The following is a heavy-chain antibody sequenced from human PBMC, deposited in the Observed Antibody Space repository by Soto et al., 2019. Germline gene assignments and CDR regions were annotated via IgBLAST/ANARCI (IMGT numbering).Heavy chain of an antibody. CDR3: ARFYYDSSGYLPSPYYYYYGMDV. Sequence: GGSMRLSCGASGLNFSSHWMRWVSQETGKGLEWVANIKQDGSEKYYVDSVKGRFTISRDNAKNSLYLQMNSLRAEDTAVYYCARFYYDSSGYLPSPYYYYYGMDVWGQGTTVTVSS. V-gene: IGHV3-7*04. D-gene: IGHD3-22*01. J-gene: IGHJ6*02. CDR1: GLNFSSHW. CDR2: IKQDGSEK.